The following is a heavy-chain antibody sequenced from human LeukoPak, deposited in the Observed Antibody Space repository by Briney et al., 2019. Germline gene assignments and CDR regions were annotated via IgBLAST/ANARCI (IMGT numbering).Heavy chain of an antibody. Sequence: AGGSLRLSCAASGFIFRNYAMSWVRQAPGKGLQWVAAITGSGDTTYYGDSVMGRSTISRDNSKNTLYLEVNTLRAEDTAVYYCAREVRVGGLLSLDYWGQGTLVTVSS. D-gene: IGHD3-10*01. CDR2: ITGSGDTT. CDR3: AREVRVGGLLSLDY. CDR1: GFIFRNYA. V-gene: IGHV3-23*01. J-gene: IGHJ4*02.